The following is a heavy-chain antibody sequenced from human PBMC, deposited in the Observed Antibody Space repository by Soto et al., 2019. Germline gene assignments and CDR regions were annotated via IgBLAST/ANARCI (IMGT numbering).Heavy chain of an antibody. CDR3: ARPAIAVAGTNAFDI. D-gene: IGHD6-19*01. CDR1: GFTFSSYG. Sequence: QVQLVESGGGVVQPGRSLRLSCAASGFTFSSYGMHWVRQAPGKGLEWVAVIWYDGSNKYYADSVKGRFTISRDNSKNTLYLQMNSLRAEDTAVHYCARPAIAVAGTNAFDIWGQGTMVTVSS. V-gene: IGHV3-33*01. J-gene: IGHJ3*02. CDR2: IWYDGSNK.